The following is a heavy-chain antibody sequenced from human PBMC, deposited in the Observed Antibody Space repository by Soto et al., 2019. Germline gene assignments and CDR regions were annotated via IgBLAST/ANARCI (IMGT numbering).Heavy chain of an antibody. CDR3: VRLPSCGSFSLTPWS. Sequence: QVQLVQSGPELKKPGASVKVSCKASGYSFHNFGIVWLRQAPGQGLEWMGWISGQIAKTNYAQKFQGKVTMTTDTSTSTAYIELNSLKSYDTAMYYCVRLPSCGSFSLTPWSWGQGTLLAVSS. CDR1: GYSFHNFG. D-gene: IGHD1-26*01. J-gene: IGHJ5*02. V-gene: IGHV1-18*04. CDR2: ISGQIAKT.